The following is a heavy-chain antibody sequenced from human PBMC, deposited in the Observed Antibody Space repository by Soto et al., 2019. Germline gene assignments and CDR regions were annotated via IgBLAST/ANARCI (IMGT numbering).Heavy chain of an antibody. Sequence: GGSLRLSCVASGFTFSDYYMSWVRQAPGKGLEWLSYSSNSGTYTKYAGSVRGRFSISRDNAKNSLYLQINSLRGEDTAIYYCARSGDNYNVLDYWGQGTPVTVSS. V-gene: IGHV3-11*06. CDR2: SSNSGTYT. D-gene: IGHD3-10*02. CDR1: GFTFSDYY. J-gene: IGHJ4*02. CDR3: ARSGDNYNVLDY.